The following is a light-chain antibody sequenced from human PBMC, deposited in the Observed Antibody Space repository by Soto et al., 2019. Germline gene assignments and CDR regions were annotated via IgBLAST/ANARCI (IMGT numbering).Light chain of an antibody. CDR1: QSVNSIY. V-gene: IGKV3-20*01. CDR2: GAS. Sequence: EIVLTQSPGTLSLSPGERATLSCRASQSVNSIYLAWYQQKPGQAPRLLIYGASSRATGIPDRFSGSGSGTDFTLTISSLQSEDSAVYYCQHYQNLWAFGQGTRVEIK. CDR3: QHYQNLWA. J-gene: IGKJ1*01.